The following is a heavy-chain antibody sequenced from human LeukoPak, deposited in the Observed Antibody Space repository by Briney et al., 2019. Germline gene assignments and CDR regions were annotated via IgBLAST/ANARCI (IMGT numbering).Heavy chain of an antibody. Sequence: GGSLRLSCAASRFTFSSYGMSWVRQAPGKGLEWVSGISGSGGSTYYADSAKGRFTISRDNSKNTLYLQMNSLRVEDTAVYYCAKKYSTGLDPWGQGTLVTVSS. CDR1: RFTFSSYG. J-gene: IGHJ5*02. V-gene: IGHV3-23*01. CDR3: AKKYSTGLDP. CDR2: ISGSGGST. D-gene: IGHD1-26*01.